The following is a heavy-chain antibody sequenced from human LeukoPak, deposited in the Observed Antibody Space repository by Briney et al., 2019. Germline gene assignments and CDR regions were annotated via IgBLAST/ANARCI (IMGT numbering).Heavy chain of an antibody. CDR1: GGSISSSSYY. D-gene: IGHD1-1*01. CDR3: ARDRPGTTGSYFDY. CDR2: IYYSGST. J-gene: IGHJ4*02. Sequence: SETLSLTCTVSGGSISSSSYYWGWIRQPPGKGLEWIGSIYYSGSTYYNPSLKSRVTISVDTSKNQFSLKLSSVTAADTAVYYCARDRPGTTGSYFDYWGQGTLVAVSS. V-gene: IGHV4-39*07.